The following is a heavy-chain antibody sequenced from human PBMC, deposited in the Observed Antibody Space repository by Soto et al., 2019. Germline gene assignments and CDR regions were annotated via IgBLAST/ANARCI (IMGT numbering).Heavy chain of an antibody. V-gene: IGHV2-5*02. Sequence: SGPTLVNPTQTLTLTCTFSGFSLSPSGVGVGWIRQPPGKALEWLGIIFWDDDKRYRPSLRSRLTITKDTSKNQLVLTMTNMDPLDTATYSCAHLPWKQLWPRAPVVNWGQGTPVTVSS. CDR1: GFSLSPSGVG. CDR2: IFWDDDK. J-gene: IGHJ4*02. D-gene: IGHD5-18*01. CDR3: AHLPWKQLWPRAPVVN.